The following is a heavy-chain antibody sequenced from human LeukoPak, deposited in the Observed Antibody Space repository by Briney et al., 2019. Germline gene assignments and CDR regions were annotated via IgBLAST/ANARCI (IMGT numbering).Heavy chain of an antibody. CDR3: ARNNGMDV. V-gene: IGHV3-7*03. J-gene: IGHJ6*02. CDR1: GFALSSHW. CDR2: VNRDGSET. Sequence: GSPRLSCAASGFALSSHWMTWVRQVPGRGPEWVANVNRDGSETYYLDSVKGRFTISKDNAKSSLYLQMNSLRAEDTALYHCARNNGMDVWGQGTTVTVSS.